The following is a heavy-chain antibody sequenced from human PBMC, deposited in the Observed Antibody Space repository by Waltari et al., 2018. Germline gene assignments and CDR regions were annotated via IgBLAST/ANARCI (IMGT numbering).Heavy chain of an antibody. CDR3: ARRNQLGNWYFDL. D-gene: IGHD2-2*01. V-gene: IGHV4-59*08. J-gene: IGHJ2*01. CDR2: TLYTGST. Sequence: QVQLQESGPGLVKPSETLSLTCTVSGGSINSLYWSWIRQPPGKGLEWMGYTLYTGSTKYNPSLQSRVTMSVDTSKNQFSLILSSVTAADTAVYYCARRNQLGNWYFDLWGRGALVTVSS. CDR1: GGSINSLY.